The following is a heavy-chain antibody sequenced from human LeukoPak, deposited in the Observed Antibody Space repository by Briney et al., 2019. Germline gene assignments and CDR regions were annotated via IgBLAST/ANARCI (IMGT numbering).Heavy chain of an antibody. CDR2: IIPMFGTP. Sequence: VASVKVSCKTSGDTFTTYAINWVRQAPGQGLEWMAGIIPMFGTPNYAQRLQGRVTITADKSTKTAYMELSSLRSEDTAVYYCARAGIPGYCTNVTCSNWLDPWGQGTLVTVSS. J-gene: IGHJ5*02. CDR1: GDTFTTYA. V-gene: IGHV1-69*06. D-gene: IGHD2-8*01. CDR3: ARAGIPGYCTNVTCSNWLDP.